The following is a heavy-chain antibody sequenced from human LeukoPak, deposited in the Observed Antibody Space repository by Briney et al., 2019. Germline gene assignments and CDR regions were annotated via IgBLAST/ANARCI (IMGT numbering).Heavy chain of an antibody. V-gene: IGHV3-74*01. CDR1: GFSFSSYW. CDR3: ATCSGGRCYSKGFDY. D-gene: IGHD2-15*01. J-gene: IGHJ4*02. CDR2: ISTDGSET. Sequence: PGESLRLSCAASGFSFSSYWMHCVRQAPGKGLVWVSCISTDGSETRYADSVKGRFTISRDNAKNTLYLQMNSLTAEDTAVYYCATCSGGRCYSKGFDYWGQGTLVTVSS.